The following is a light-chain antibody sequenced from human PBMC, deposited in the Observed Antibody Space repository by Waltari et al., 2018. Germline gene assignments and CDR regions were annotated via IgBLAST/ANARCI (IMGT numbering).Light chain of an antibody. CDR1: SSDIGTYDL. CDR2: EVT. J-gene: IGLJ2*01. Sequence: QSALTQPASVSGSPGQSVTLSCTGTSSDIGTYDLVSWYQHHPGKAPKLIIYEVTKRPSDVSNRCSGSKSGNTASLTVSGRQADDEADYYCCSYVGGSTFFGGGTRLTVL. V-gene: IGLV2-23*02. CDR3: CSYVGGSTF.